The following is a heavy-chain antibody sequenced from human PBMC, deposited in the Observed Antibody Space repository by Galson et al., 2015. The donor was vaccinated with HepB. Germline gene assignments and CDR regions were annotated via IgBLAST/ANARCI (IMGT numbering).Heavy chain of an antibody. CDR3: ARTFDTYYMHI. Sequence: SVKVSCKASGYTFNTYTIHWVRQAPGQRLEWMGWINPGNGNTKYSQKFQGRVTITRDTSASTAYMELSSLRSEDTAVYYCARTFDTYYMHIWGTGTTVTVSS. V-gene: IGHV1-3*01. CDR2: INPGNGNT. J-gene: IGHJ6*03. CDR1: GYTFNTYT.